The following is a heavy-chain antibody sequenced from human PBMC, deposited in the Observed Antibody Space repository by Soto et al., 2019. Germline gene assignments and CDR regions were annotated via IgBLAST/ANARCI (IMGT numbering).Heavy chain of an antibody. J-gene: IGHJ4*02. Sequence: PSETLSLTCTVSGGSISSGGYYWSWIRQHPGKGLEWIGYIYYSGSTYYNPSLKSRVTISVDTSKNQFSLKLSSVTAADTAVYYCARAGLGSSWDRYYFDYWGQGTLVTVSS. D-gene: IGHD6-13*01. CDR3: ARAGLGSSWDRYYFDY. CDR1: GGSISSGGYY. CDR2: IYYSGST. V-gene: IGHV4-31*03.